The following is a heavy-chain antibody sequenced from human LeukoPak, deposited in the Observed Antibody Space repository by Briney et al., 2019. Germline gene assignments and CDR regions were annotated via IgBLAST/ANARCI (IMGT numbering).Heavy chain of an antibody. CDR2: IYYSGST. Sequence: SETLSLTCTVSGGFISSYYWSWIRQPPGKGLEWIGYIYYSGSTNYNPSLKSRVTISVDTSKNQFSLKLSSVTAADTAVYYCARDFKLGYCSGGSCYGAFDIWGQGTMVTVSS. V-gene: IGHV4-59*01. CDR3: ARDFKLGYCSGGSCYGAFDI. J-gene: IGHJ3*02. CDR1: GGFISSYY. D-gene: IGHD2-15*01.